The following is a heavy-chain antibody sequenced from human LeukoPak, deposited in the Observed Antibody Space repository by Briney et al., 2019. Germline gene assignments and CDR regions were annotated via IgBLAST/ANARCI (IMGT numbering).Heavy chain of an antibody. D-gene: IGHD3-3*01. Sequence: ASVKVSCKASGYTFTSYDINWVRQATGQGLEWMGWMNPNSGNTGYAQKFQGRVTITRNTSISTAYMELSSLRSEDTAVYYCARGPNYDFWSGYYTAEYYFDYWGQGTLVTVSS. CDR3: ARGPNYDFWSGYYTAEYYFDY. CDR1: GYTFTSYD. CDR2: MNPNSGNT. V-gene: IGHV1-8*01. J-gene: IGHJ4*02.